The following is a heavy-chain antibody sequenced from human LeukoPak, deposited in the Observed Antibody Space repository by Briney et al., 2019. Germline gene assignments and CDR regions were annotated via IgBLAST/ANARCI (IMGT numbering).Heavy chain of an antibody. J-gene: IGHJ4*02. CDR2: ISSSGSTT. V-gene: IGHV3-11*01. CDR1: GFTFSDFY. CDR3: ARLRGLYSGTYRYQTAFEY. D-gene: IGHD1-26*01. Sequence: GGSLRLSCAASGFTFSDFYMSWIRQAPGKGLEWVSYISSSGSTTYYADYVKGRVTISRDNAKNSLYLQMNSLRVEDTSVYYCARLRGLYSGTYRYQTAFEYWGQGSLLTVSS.